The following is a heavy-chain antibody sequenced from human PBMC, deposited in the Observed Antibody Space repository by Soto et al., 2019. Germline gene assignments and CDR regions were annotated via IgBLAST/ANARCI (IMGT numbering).Heavy chain of an antibody. CDR1: GGSITSYY. V-gene: IGHV4-59*08. D-gene: IGHD5-18*01. CDR3: ARHTSQRPHSYFDP. Sequence: SETLSLTCTVSGGSITSYYWSWIRQPAGKGLEWIGNIYYSESPNYNPSLKSRVTISIDTSKNQFSLRLTSVTAADTAVYYCARHTSQRPHSYFDPWGQGPLVTVSS. CDR2: IYYSESP. J-gene: IGHJ5*02.